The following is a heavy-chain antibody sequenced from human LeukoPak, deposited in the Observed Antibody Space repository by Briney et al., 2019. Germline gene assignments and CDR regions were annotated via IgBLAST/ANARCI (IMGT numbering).Heavy chain of an antibody. Sequence: PGGSLRLSCAASGFTFSSYEMNWVRQGPGKGLEWVSYISSSGGTIYYTDSVKGRFTISRDNAKNSLYLQMNSLRAEDTTVYYCARPPSITNPYYGMDVWGQGTTVTVSS. CDR2: ISSSGGTI. CDR1: GFTFSSYE. CDR3: ARPPSITNPYYGMDV. V-gene: IGHV3-48*03. D-gene: IGHD3-3*01. J-gene: IGHJ6*02.